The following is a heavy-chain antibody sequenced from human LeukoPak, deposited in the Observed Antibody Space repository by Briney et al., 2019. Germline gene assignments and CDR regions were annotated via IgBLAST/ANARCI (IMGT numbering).Heavy chain of an antibody. V-gene: IGHV3-48*03. CDR1: GFSFSSYE. Sequence: GGSLRLSCAASGFSFSSYEMNWVRQAPGKGLEWLSYINSGGGTTYYADSVKGRFTISRDNAKNSLYLQMNSLRAEDTAVYYCATKHDYWGQGTLVTVSS. CDR2: INSGGGTT. J-gene: IGHJ4*02. CDR3: ATKHDY.